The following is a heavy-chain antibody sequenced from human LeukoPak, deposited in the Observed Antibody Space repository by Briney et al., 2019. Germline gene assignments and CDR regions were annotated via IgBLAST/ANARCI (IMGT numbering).Heavy chain of an antibody. Sequence: TSETLSLTCTVSGGSISSSSYYWGWIRQPPGKGLEWIGSIYYSGSTYYNPSLKSGVTISVDTSKNQFSLKLSSVTAADTAVYYCAREAERAASYMDVWGKGTTVTISS. CDR2: IYYSGST. J-gene: IGHJ6*03. CDR3: AREAERAASYMDV. D-gene: IGHD6-13*01. CDR1: GGSISSSSYY. V-gene: IGHV4-39*07.